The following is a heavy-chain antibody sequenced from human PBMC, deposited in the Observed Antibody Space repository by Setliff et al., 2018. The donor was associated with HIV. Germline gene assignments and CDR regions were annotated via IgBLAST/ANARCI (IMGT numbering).Heavy chain of an antibody. V-gene: IGHV4-61*02. Sequence: SETLSLTCTLSDASYSGTNHYWSWIRQPAGKGLEWIGRVSSRGDTNYNPSLKSRVTMSVDTSKNQFSPKLTSVTASDTAVYYCARAAAGNTGPFDLWGQGSPVTVSS. J-gene: IGHJ4*02. CDR1: DASYSGTNHY. CDR3: ARAAAGNTGPFDL. D-gene: IGHD4-17*01. CDR2: VSSRGDT.